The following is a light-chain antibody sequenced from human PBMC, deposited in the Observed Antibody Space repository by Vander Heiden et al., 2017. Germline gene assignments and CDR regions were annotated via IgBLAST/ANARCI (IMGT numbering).Light chain of an antibody. CDR1: SGSIASNY. V-gene: IGLV6-57*01. CDR3: RSYDSSNWV. Sequence: NFMLTQPHSVSESPVNTVTISCTRSSGSIASNYVQWYQQRPGSSPTTVSYEDNQRPSGVPDRFAGSIDSSSKSAYLNISGLKAEDEADDYCRSYDSSNWVFGGGTKLTVL. CDR2: EDN. J-gene: IGLJ2*01.